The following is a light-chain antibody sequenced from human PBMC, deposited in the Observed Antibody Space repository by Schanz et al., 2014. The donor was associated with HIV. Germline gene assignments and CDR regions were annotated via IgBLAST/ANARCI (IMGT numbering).Light chain of an antibody. CDR1: NSDVGSFNL. CDR3: SSYAGSLPLV. Sequence: QSVLTQPASVSGSLGQSITISCTGTNSDVGSFNLVSWYQQHPGKAPKLMIYETSERPSGVSDRFSGSKSGSTASLTISGLQAEDEADYYCSSYAGSLPLVFGGGTKLTVL. V-gene: IGLV2-23*01. CDR2: ETS. J-gene: IGLJ2*01.